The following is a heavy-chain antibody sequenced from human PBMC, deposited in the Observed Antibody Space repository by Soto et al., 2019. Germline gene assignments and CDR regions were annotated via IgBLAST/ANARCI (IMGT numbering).Heavy chain of an antibody. D-gene: IGHD3-9*01. J-gene: IGHJ4*02. CDR3: ARSETDYSTFDY. CDR1: GYTFTRNA. Sequence: ASVKVSCKASGYTFTRNAIHWVRQAPGQRLEWIGKIDAGNGNTKYSQKFQGRVAITRDTSASAAYMELSTLGSEDTSIYYCARSETDYSTFDYWGQGTLVTVSS. CDR2: IDAGNGNT. V-gene: IGHV1-3*01.